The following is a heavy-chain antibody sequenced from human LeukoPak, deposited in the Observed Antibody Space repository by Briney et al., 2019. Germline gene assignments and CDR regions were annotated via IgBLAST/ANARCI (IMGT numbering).Heavy chain of an antibody. J-gene: IGHJ6*03. CDR3: AKGDYGYFYYMDV. CDR1: GLTFSNYA. V-gene: IGHV3-23*01. Sequence: GGSLRLSCAASGLTFSNYAMKWVRQAPGEGLEWGSTISATGTGTYYGDSVKGRFTISRDNSKNTVYLQMNSLRADDTAIYYCAKGDYGYFYYMDVWGKGTTVTVSS. D-gene: IGHD4-17*01. CDR2: ISATGTGT.